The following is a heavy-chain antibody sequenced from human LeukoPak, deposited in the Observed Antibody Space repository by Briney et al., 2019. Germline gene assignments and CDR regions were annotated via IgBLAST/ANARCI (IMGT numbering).Heavy chain of an antibody. CDR2: ISAYNGNT. CDR3: AREPYYGSGSSHFDP. D-gene: IGHD3-10*01. J-gene: IGHJ5*02. CDR1: GYTFTSYG. V-gene: IGHV1-18*01. Sequence: ASVKVSCKASGYTFTSYGISRVRQAPGQGLEWMGWISAYNGNTNYAQRLQGRVTMTTDTSTSTAYMELRSLRSDDTAVYYCAREPYYGSGSSHFDPWGQGTLVTVSS.